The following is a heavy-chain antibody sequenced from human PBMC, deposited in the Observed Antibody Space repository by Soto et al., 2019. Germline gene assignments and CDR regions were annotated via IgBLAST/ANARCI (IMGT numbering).Heavy chain of an antibody. CDR3: ARTAAAGKYYYGMDV. D-gene: IGHD6-13*01. J-gene: IGHJ6*02. CDR2: IYPGDSDT. CDR1: GYSCMYYW. Sequence: GESLKISSKGSGYSCMYYWIGWVRQIPGKGLELMGVIYPGDSDTRYSPSFQGQVTISADKSISTAYLQWSSLKASDTAMYYCARTAAAGKYYYGMDVWGQGTTVTVSS. V-gene: IGHV5-51*01.